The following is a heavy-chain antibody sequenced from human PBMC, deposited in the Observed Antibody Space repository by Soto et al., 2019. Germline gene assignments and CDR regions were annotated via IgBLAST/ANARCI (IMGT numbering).Heavy chain of an antibody. CDR3: AKDLSANFLHGMDV. D-gene: IGHD7-27*01. CDR2: ISWSSAGL. J-gene: IGHJ6*02. V-gene: IGHV3-9*01. Sequence: EAQLVESGGGLVQPGRSLRLSCAASGFTFHDYAMHWVRQSPGKGLEWVSGISWSSAGLCYADSVKGRFTISRDNAMNSLQLQMNSLRNEDTAFYSCAKDLSANFLHGMDVWGQGTTVIVSS. CDR1: GFTFHDYA.